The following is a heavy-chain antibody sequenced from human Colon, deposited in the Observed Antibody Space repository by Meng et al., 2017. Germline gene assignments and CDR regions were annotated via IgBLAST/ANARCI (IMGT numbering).Heavy chain of an antibody. D-gene: IGHD3-10*01. V-gene: IGHV4-59*01. CDR2: IYYSGST. CDR3: AVSYGSGSPGDAFDI. J-gene: IGHJ3*02. Sequence: SETLSPTCTVSGGSISSYYWSWIRQPPGKGLEWIGYIYYSGSTNYNPSLKSRVTISVDTSKNQFSLKLSSVTAADTAVYYCAVSYGSGSPGDAFDIWGQGTMVTVSS. CDR1: GGSISSYY.